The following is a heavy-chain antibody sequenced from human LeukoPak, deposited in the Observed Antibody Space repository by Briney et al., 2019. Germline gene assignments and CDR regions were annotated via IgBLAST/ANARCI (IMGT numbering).Heavy chain of an antibody. Sequence: PSETLSLTCTVSGGSISTYYWSWIRQPPGKGLEWIGYLYNSGSTNYNPSLKSRVTISVDTSKNQFSLKLTSVTAADTAVYYCARAPTTIFGVVSPLGYFDYWGQGTLVTVSS. D-gene: IGHD3-3*01. CDR2: LYNSGST. CDR3: ARAPTTIFGVVSPLGYFDY. J-gene: IGHJ4*02. CDR1: GGSISTYY. V-gene: IGHV4-59*01.